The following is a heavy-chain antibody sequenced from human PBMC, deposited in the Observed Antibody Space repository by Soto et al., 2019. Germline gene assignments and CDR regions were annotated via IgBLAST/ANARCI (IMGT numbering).Heavy chain of an antibody. V-gene: IGHV3-9*01. D-gene: IGHD3-10*01. J-gene: IGHJ6*02. Sequence: EVQLVESGGGLVQPGRSLRLSCAASGFTFDDYAMHWVRQAPGKGLEWVSGISWNSGSIGYADSVKGRFTISRDNAKNSLYLQMNSLRSEDTALYYCARGGYYYGSGSPTLMDVWGQGTTVTVSS. CDR2: ISWNSGSI. CDR3: ARGGYYYGSGSPTLMDV. CDR1: GFTFDDYA.